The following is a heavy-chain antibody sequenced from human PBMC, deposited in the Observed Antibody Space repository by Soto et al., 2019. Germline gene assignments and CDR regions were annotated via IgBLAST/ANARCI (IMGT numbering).Heavy chain of an antibody. J-gene: IGHJ4*02. D-gene: IGHD3-10*01. CDR1: GFTFGHSA. CDR2: ISGTGGAT. CDR3: AKPEEVVRGFDF. V-gene: IGHV3-23*01. Sequence: GSLRLSCAASGFTFGHSAMSWVRQAPGKGLEWVAAISGTGGATYYADSVKGRFTISRDNSRNTLFLQMNSLRVDDTAIYHCAKPEEVVRGFDFWGLGTLVTVSS.